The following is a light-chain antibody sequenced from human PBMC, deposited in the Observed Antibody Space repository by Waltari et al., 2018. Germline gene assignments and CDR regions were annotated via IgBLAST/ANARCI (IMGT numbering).Light chain of an antibody. J-gene: IGLJ3*02. Sequence: QSVLTQPPSTSGTPGQTVTISCSGSTSNIGPNTFTWYQLLPGTAPKTVIFVNYHRPSGVPDRFSASKSGTSASLVISGLQSEDEADYFCATWDDSLSGRVFGGGTKVTVL. CDR1: TSNIGPNT. CDR2: VNY. V-gene: IGLV1-44*01. CDR3: ATWDDSLSGRV.